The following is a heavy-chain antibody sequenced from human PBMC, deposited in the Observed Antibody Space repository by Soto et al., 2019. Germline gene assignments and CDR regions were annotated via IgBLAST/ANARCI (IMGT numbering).Heavy chain of an antibody. J-gene: IGHJ4*02. Sequence: GGSLRLSCAASGFTFSSYAMHWVRQAPGKGLEWVAVISYDGSNKYYADSVKGRFTISRDNSKNTLYLQMNSLRAEDTAVYYCARDPLGELSSYYFDYWGQGTLVTVSS. CDR3: ARDPLGELSSYYFDY. V-gene: IGHV3-30-3*01. CDR2: ISYDGSNK. CDR1: GFTFSSYA. D-gene: IGHD3-16*02.